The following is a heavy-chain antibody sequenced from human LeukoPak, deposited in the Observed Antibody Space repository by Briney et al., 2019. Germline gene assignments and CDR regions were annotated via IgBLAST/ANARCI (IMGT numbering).Heavy chain of an antibody. CDR3: ARQGFVGWELDAFDI. CDR2: IYYSGST. Sequence: PSESLSLTCAVSGGSIRSYYWSWIRQPPGKGLEWIGSIYYSGSTYYSPSLKSRVTISVDTSKHQFSLKLSSVTAADTAVYYCARQGFVGWELDAFDIWGQGTMVTVSS. CDR1: GGSIRSYY. D-gene: IGHD1-26*01. J-gene: IGHJ3*02. V-gene: IGHV4-59*05.